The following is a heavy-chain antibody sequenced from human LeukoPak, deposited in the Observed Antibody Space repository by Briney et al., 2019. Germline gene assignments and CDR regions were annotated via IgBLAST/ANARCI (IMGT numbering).Heavy chain of an antibody. D-gene: IGHD3-16*02. V-gene: IGHV4-39*07. CDR1: GGSISSSSYY. CDR3: ASLSWLSRQRPYTDY. J-gene: IGHJ4*02. CDR2: IYYSGST. Sequence: SETLSLTCTVSGGSISSSSYYWGWIRQPPGKGLEWIGSIYYSGSTYYNPSLKSRVTISVDTSKNQFSLKLSSVTAADTAVYYCASLSWLSRQRPYTDYWGQGTLVTVSS.